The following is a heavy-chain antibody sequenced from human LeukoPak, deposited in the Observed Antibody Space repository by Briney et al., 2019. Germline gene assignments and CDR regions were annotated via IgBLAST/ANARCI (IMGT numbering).Heavy chain of an antibody. CDR1: GFTFGDYA. D-gene: IGHD4-23*01. V-gene: IGHV3-49*04. J-gene: IGHJ4*02. Sequence: PGGSLRLSCTASGFTFGDYAMSWVRQAPGKGLEWVGFIRSKAYGGTTEYAASVKGRFTISRDDSKSIAYLQMSSLKTEDTAVYYCTRRWLGWAYYFDYWGQGTLVTVSS. CDR3: TRRWLGWAYYFDY. CDR2: IRSKAYGGTT.